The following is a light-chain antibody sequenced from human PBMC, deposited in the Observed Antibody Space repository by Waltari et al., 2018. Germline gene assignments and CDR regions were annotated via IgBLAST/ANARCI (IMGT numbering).Light chain of an antibody. CDR3: QQYNNWPGT. V-gene: IGKV3-15*01. J-gene: IGKJ1*01. CDR1: QRVSSN. Sequence: EIVMTQSPATLSVSPGERATLSCRASQRVSSNLDWYQQKPGQAPRLLIYGASTRATGIPARFSGSGSGTEFTLTISSLQSEDFAVYYCQQYNNWPGTFGQGTKVEIK. CDR2: GAS.